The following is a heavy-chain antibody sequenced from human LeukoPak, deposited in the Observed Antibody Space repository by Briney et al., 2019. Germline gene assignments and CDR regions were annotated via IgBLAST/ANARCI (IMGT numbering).Heavy chain of an antibody. D-gene: IGHD2-15*01. J-gene: IGHJ5*02. V-gene: IGHV4-4*07. CDR3: ARVGLLQTPDP. CDR1: GGSISSYY. CDR2: IYTSGST. Sequence: SETLSLTCTVSGGSISSYYWSWIRQPAGKGLEWIGPIYTSGSTNSNPSLKSRLTMSVDTSKNQSSLKLSSLTAADTAVYYCARVGLLQTPDPWGQGTLVTVSS.